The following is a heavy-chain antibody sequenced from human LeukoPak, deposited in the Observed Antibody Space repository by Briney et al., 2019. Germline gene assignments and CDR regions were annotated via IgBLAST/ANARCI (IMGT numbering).Heavy chain of an antibody. J-gene: IGHJ6*03. V-gene: IGHV1-69*05. CDR1: GGTFSSYA. CDR3: ARSGHGSRGTFYYYYYMDV. D-gene: IGHD6-13*01. Sequence: GASVKVSCKASGGTFSSYAISWVRQAPGQGLEWMGGIIPIFGTANYAQKFQGRVTITRNTSISTAYMELSSLRSEDTAVYYCARSGHGSRGTFYYYYYMDVWGKGTTVTVSS. CDR2: IIPIFGTA.